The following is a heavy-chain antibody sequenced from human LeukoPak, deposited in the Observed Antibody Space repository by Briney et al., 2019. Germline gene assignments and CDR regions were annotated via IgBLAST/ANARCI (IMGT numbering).Heavy chain of an antibody. D-gene: IGHD5-18*01. Sequence: ASVKVSCKASGYTFTGYYMHWVRQAPGQGLEWMGRINPNSGGTNYAQKFQGRVTMTRDTSISTAYMELSRLRSDDTAVYYCARGQEELMVDTPIDYWGQGTLVTVSS. J-gene: IGHJ4*02. V-gene: IGHV1-2*06. CDR2: INPNSGGT. CDR1: GYTFTGYY. CDR3: ARGQEELMVDTPIDY.